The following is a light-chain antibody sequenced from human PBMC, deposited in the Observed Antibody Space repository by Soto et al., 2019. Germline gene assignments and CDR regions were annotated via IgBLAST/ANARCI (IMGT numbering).Light chain of an antibody. Sequence: EIVLTQSPGTLSLSPGERAMLSCRASQSVSSTYLTCYQHRPGQAPRLLIYGASNRATGIPDRFSGSGSGTDFTLTDSSLEPEDFAVYYCQHYGTSPPITFGRGTRLEIK. CDR3: QHYGTSPPIT. V-gene: IGKV3-20*01. CDR1: QSVSSTY. J-gene: IGKJ5*01. CDR2: GAS.